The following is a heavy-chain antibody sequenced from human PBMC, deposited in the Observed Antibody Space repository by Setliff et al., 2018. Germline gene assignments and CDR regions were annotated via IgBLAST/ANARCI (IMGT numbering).Heavy chain of an antibody. Sequence: GGSLRLSCAASGFTFSSYAMHWVRQAPGKGLEYVSSIGSNGGTTYYADSVKGRFTISRDNSKNTLYLQMGSLRAEDMAVYYCAKDRGGASTRDHWGQGTLVTVSS. CDR1: GFTFSSYA. J-gene: IGHJ4*02. D-gene: IGHD1-26*01. V-gene: IGHV3-64*02. CDR2: IGSNGGTT. CDR3: AKDRGGASTRDH.